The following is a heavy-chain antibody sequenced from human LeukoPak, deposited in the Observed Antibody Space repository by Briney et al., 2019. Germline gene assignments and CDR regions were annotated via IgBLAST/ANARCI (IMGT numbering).Heavy chain of an antibody. CDR1: GYTFTGYY. CDR2: INPNSGGT. CDR3: AIFPSRIAADWFDP. Sequence: ASVKVSCKAPGYTFTGYYMHWVRQAPGQGLEWMGWINPNSGGTNYAQKFQGRVTMTRDTSISTAYMELSRLRSDDTAVYYCAIFPSRIAADWFDPWGQGTLVTVSS. V-gene: IGHV1-2*02. D-gene: IGHD6-13*01. J-gene: IGHJ5*02.